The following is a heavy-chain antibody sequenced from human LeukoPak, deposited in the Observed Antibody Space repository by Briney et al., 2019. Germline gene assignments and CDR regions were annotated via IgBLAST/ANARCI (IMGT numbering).Heavy chain of an antibody. J-gene: IGHJ4*02. Sequence: GASVKVSCKASGGTFSSYAINWVRQAPGQGLEWMGGIIPIFGTANYVQKFQDRVTITADESTSTAYMELSSLRSEDTAIYYCASRLYCSNTRCRNFPFAYWGQGTLVTVSS. D-gene: IGHD2-2*01. CDR3: ASRLYCSNTRCRNFPFAY. V-gene: IGHV1-69*13. CDR2: IIPIFGTA. CDR1: GGTFSSYA.